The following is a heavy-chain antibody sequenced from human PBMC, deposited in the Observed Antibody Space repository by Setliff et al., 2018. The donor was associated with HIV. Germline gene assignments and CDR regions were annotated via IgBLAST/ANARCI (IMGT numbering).Heavy chain of an antibody. D-gene: IGHD3-22*01. CDR2: IYPGDSDT. J-gene: IGHJ3*02. V-gene: IGHV5-51*01. CDR3: ARQGRGGDYYDSSGHYVSI. CDR1: GYSFTSYW. Sequence: PGESLKISCKGSGYSFTSYWIGWVRQMPGKGLEWMGIIYPGDSDTRYSPSFQGQVTISADKSISTAYLQWSSLKASDTAMYYCARQGRGGDYYDSSGHYVSIWGQGTMVTVSS.